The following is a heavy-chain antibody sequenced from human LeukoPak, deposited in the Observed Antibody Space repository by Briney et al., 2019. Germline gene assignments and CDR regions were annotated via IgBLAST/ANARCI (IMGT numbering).Heavy chain of an antibody. V-gene: IGHV3-21*01. CDR2: ISGSSSYI. Sequence: GGSLRLSCAASGFTFSSYSMDWVRQAPGKGLEWVSSISGSSSYIYYADSVKGRFTISRDNAKNSLYLQMNSLRAEDTAVYYCARDPPWEPRPGNYFDHWGQGALVTVSS. D-gene: IGHD1-14*01. CDR3: ARDPPWEPRPGNYFDH. CDR1: GFTFSSYS. J-gene: IGHJ4*02.